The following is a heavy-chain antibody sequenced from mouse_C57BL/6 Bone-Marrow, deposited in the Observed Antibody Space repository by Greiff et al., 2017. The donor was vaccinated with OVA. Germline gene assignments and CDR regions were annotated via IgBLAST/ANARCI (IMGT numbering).Heavy chain of an antibody. CDR3: TTRITTVDY. D-gene: IGHD1-1*01. CDR1: GFNIKDDY. CDR2: IDPENGDT. Sequence: VQLQQSGAELVRPGASVKLSCTASGFNIKDDYMHWVKQRPEQGLEWIGWIDPENGDTEYASKFQGKATITADPSSNTAYLQLSSLTSEDTAVYYCTTRITTVDYWGQGTTLTVSS. J-gene: IGHJ2*01. V-gene: IGHV14-4*01.